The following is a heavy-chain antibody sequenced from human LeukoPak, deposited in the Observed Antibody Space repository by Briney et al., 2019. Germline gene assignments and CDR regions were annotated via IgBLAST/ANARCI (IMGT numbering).Heavy chain of an antibody. CDR3: ARGPFGVVPEYYFDY. V-gene: IGHV1-2*02. D-gene: IGHD3-3*01. Sequence: ASVKVSCKAFGYTFTGYYMHCVRQAPGQGLEWMGWINPNSGGTNYAQKFQGRVTMTRDTSISTAYKELSRLRSDDTAVYYCARGPFGVVPEYYFDYWGQGTLVTVSS. CDR1: GYTFTGYY. J-gene: IGHJ4*02. CDR2: INPNSGGT.